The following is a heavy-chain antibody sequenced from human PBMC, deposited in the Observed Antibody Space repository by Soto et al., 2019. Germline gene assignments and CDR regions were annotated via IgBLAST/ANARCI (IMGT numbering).Heavy chain of an antibody. CDR3: ASSYVGVVPATIMDV. V-gene: IGHV3-48*03. CDR2: ISSSGSTI. D-gene: IGHD2-2*01. CDR1: GFTFSSYE. Sequence: GESLKISCAASGFTFSSYEMNWVRQAPGKGLEWVSYISSSGSTIYYADSVKGRFTISRDNAKNSLYLQMNSLRAEDTAVYYCASSYVGVVPATIMDVWGQGTTVTVSS. J-gene: IGHJ6*02.